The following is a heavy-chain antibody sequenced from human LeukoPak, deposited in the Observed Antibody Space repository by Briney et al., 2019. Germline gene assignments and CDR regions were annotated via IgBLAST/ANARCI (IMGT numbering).Heavy chain of an antibody. CDR3: ASSAGGSYGLLYY. J-gene: IGHJ4*02. V-gene: IGHV4-34*01. CDR2: INHSGST. CDR1: GGSFSGYY. D-gene: IGHD5-18*01. Sequence: SETLSLTCAVYGGSFSGYYWSWIRQPPGKGLEWIGEINHSGSTNYTPSLKSRVTISVDTSKNQFSLKLRSLTAADTAVYYCASSAGGSYGLLYYWGQGTRVTVS.